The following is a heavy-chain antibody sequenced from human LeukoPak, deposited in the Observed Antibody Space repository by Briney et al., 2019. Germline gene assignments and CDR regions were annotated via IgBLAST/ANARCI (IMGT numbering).Heavy chain of an antibody. V-gene: IGHV3-43D*03. Sequence: PGGSLRLSCAASGFTFDDYAMHWVRHAPGKGLEWVSLINWDGGSTYYADSVKGRFTISRDNSKNSLYLQMNSLRAEDTALYYCAKPYSGYDAYYFDYWGQGTLVTVSS. CDR1: GFTFDDYA. CDR2: INWDGGST. D-gene: IGHD5-12*01. J-gene: IGHJ4*02. CDR3: AKPYSGYDAYYFDY.